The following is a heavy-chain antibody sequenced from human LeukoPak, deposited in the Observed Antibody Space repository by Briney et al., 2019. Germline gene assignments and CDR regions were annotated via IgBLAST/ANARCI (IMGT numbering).Heavy chain of an antibody. D-gene: IGHD4-17*01. CDR1: GYTLTELS. CDR3: ASAPTTVTIFDY. V-gene: IGHV1-24*01. J-gene: IGHJ4*02. CDR2: FDPEDGET. Sequence: GASVKASCKVSGYTLTELSMHWVRQAPGKGLEWMGGFDPEDGETIYAQKFQGRVTMTEDTSTDTAYMELSSLRSEDTAVYYCASAPTTVTIFDYWGQGTLVTVSS.